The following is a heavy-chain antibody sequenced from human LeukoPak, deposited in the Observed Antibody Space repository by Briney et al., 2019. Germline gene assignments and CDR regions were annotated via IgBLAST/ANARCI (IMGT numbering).Heavy chain of an antibody. D-gene: IGHD3-3*01. CDR3: ARTSYDFWSGYHIHFDY. Sequence: SETLSLTCTVSGGSISSSSYYWGWIRQPPGKGLEWIGSIYYSGSTNYNPSLKSRVTISVDTSKNQFSLKLSSVTAADTAVYYCARTSYDFWSGYHIHFDYWGQGTLVTVSS. J-gene: IGHJ4*02. V-gene: IGHV4-39*07. CDR1: GGSISSSSYY. CDR2: IYYSGST.